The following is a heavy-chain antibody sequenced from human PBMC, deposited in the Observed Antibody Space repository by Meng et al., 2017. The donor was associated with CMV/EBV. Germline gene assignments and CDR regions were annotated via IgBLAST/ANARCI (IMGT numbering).Heavy chain of an antibody. CDR3: ARGGGSTDYYRSNYYYYGMDV. CDR2: ISSSSSYI. J-gene: IGHJ6*02. Sequence: GGSLRLSCAASGFTFSSYSMNWVRQAPGKGLEWVSSISSSSSYIYYADSVKGRFTISRDNAKNSLYLQMNSLRAEDTAVYYCARGGGSTDYYRSNYYYYGMDVWGQGTTVTVSS. V-gene: IGHV3-21*01. D-gene: IGHD3-22*01. CDR1: GFTFSSYS.